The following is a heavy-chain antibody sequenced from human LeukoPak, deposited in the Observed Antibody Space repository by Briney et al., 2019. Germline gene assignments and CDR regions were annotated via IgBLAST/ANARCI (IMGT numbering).Heavy chain of an antibody. Sequence: SETLSLTCAVSGYSVSSGYYWSWIRQPAGKGLEWIGRVYASRSTNYNPSLKSRVTISIDTSKNQFSLNLSSVTAADTAIYYCASTDSNGGAFDIWGRGTVVTVSS. CDR3: ASTDSNGGAFDI. CDR1: GYSVSSGYY. D-gene: IGHD3-22*01. J-gene: IGHJ3*02. V-gene: IGHV4-61*02. CDR2: VYASRST.